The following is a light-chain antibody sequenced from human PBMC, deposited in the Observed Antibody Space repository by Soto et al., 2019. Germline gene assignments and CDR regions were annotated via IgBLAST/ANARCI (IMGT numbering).Light chain of an antibody. CDR2: GAS. Sequence: DIQLTQSPSFLSASVGDRVTITCRASQGISSYLAWFQQKPGKAPKLLIYGASTLQSGVPSRFSGSGSGTDFTLTISSLQPEDFATYYCQQLQAFPLTFGGGTKVEIK. J-gene: IGKJ4*01. CDR3: QQLQAFPLT. V-gene: IGKV1-9*01. CDR1: QGISSY.